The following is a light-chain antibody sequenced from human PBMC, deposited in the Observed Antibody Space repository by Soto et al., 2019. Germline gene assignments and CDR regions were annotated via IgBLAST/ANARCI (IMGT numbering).Light chain of an antibody. CDR3: QQYGSSPFT. J-gene: IGKJ3*01. V-gene: IGKV3-20*01. CDR1: QSVSSNY. CDR2: GAS. Sequence: EIVLTQSPGTLALSPGERATLSCRASQSVSSNYLTWYQQQPGQAPRLLIHGASSRATGIPDRFSGSGSGTDFTLTISRLEPEDFAVYYCQQYGSSPFTFGPGTKVDIK.